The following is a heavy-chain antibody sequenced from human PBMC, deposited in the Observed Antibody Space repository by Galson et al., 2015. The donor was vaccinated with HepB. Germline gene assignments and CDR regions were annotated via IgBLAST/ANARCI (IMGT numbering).Heavy chain of an antibody. Sequence: SLRLSCAASGFSVSNNFMSWVRQAPGKGLEWVSVLYSGGKTNYADPMKGRFTISRDDSKNILYLQVNNLRVEDTAVYYCARGRWFDSWGQGTLVTVSS. CDR1: GFSVSNNF. J-gene: IGHJ5*01. V-gene: IGHV3-53*01. CDR2: LYSGGKT. CDR3: ARGRWFDS.